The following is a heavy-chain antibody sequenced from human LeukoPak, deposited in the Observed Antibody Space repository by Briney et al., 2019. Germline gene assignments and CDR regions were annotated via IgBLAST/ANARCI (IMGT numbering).Heavy chain of an antibody. CDR1: GGSISSGGYF. CDR2: MHNSENA. D-gene: IGHD2-15*01. V-gene: IGHV4-31*03. Sequence: SETLSLTCTVSGGSISSGGYFWSWIRQHPGKGLEWIGYMHNSENADYNPSLKSRVTISVDTSKNQISLKVNSVTAAGTAVYYCAIERGRPVDFWGQGTLVTVSS. CDR3: AIERGRPVDF. J-gene: IGHJ4*02.